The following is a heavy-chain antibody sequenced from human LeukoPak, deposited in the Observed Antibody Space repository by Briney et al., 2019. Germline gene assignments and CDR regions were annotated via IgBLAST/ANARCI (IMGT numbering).Heavy chain of an antibody. J-gene: IGHJ5*02. D-gene: IGHD6-19*01. Sequence: GGSLRLSCAASGFTFSSYWMSWVRQAPGKGLEWVSYISSSSSYTNYADSVKGRFTISRDNAKNSLYLQMNSLRAEDTAVYYCARARIAVAGVYWFDPWGQGTLVTVSS. V-gene: IGHV3-21*05. CDR3: ARARIAVAGVYWFDP. CDR2: ISSSSSYT. CDR1: GFTFSSYW.